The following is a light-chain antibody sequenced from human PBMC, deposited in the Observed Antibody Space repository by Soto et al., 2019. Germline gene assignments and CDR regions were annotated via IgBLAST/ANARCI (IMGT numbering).Light chain of an antibody. CDR3: CSYAGSYTVV. J-gene: IGLJ2*01. Sequence: QSALTQPRSVSGSPGQSVTISCTGTTSDVGGYNYVSWYQQHPGKAPKLMIYDVNKRPSGVPDRFSGSNPGNTASLTISGLQAEDEADYYCCSYAGSYTVVFGGGTKLTVL. V-gene: IGLV2-11*01. CDR1: TSDVGGYNY. CDR2: DVN.